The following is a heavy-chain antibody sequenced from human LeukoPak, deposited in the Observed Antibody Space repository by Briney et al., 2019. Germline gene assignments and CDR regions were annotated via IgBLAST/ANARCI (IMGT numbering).Heavy chain of an antibody. V-gene: IGHV3-21*01. J-gene: IGHJ3*02. CDR1: GFTFSSYS. CDR2: ISSSSSYI. D-gene: IGHD6-19*01. Sequence: GGSLRLSCAASGFTFSSYSMNWVRQAPGKGLEWVSSISSSSSYIYYADSVKGRFTISRDNAKNSLYLQMNSLRAEDTAVYYCARERDISGWYEMWGQGTMVTVSS. CDR3: ARERDISGWYEM.